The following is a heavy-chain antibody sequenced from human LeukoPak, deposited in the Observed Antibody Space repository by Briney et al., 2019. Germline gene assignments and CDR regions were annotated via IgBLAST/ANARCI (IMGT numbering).Heavy chain of an antibody. CDR2: ICPIRGGR. V-gene: IGHV1-69*01. Sequence: SVKVSCKASGGAFSPYAITLVRQAPGQGREWMGGICPIRGGRNYAEKFQDLLIITADESTTTAYKELSSLRCDDTAVYYCGRNYYETSGYYYYDYWGQGTLVTVSS. D-gene: IGHD3-22*01. CDR3: GRNYYETSGYYYYDY. J-gene: IGHJ4*02. CDR1: GGAFSPYA.